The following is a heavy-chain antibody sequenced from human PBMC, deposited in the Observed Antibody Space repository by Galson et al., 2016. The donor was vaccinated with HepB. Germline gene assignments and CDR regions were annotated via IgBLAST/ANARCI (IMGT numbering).Heavy chain of an antibody. D-gene: IGHD3-16*01. CDR2: ISWNGGHI. V-gene: IGHV3-9*01. CDR3: AKDSGAGGVSGLDS. Sequence: SLRLSCAASGFTFDDYALHWVRQAPGKGLEWVSRISWNGGHIGYAESVKGRFTISRDNAKNSVYLQMDSQRLEDTALYYCAKDSGAGGVSGLDSWGQGTLVTVSS. CDR1: GFTFDDYA. J-gene: IGHJ4*02.